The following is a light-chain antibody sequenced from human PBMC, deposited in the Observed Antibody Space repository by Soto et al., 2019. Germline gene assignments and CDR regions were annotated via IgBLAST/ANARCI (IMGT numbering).Light chain of an antibody. Sequence: QSVLTQPPSVSGAPWQRVTISCTGSSSNIGAGYNVHWYQQLPGTAPKLLIYGNSNRPSGVPDRFSGSKSDTSASLAITGLQAEDEADYYCQSYDSSLSGWVFGGGTKLTVL. CDR3: QSYDSSLSGWV. CDR1: SSNIGAGYN. CDR2: GNS. J-gene: IGLJ3*02. V-gene: IGLV1-40*01.